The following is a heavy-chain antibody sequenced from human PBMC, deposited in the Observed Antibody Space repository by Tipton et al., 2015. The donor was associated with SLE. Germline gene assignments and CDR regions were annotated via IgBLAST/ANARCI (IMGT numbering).Heavy chain of an antibody. D-gene: IGHD2-8*01. CDR1: GGSIGSSSYY. CDR2: THYSGNT. Sequence: TLSLTCTVSGGSIGSSSYYWGWIRQPPGKGLEWIGTTHYSGNTYYNPSLKSPVTLSIDTSKNQFSLKMRSVTAADTAVYFCARGYCSDGVCYGFGFFDYWGQGNLVTVSS. J-gene: IGHJ4*02. CDR3: ARGYCSDGVCYGFGFFDY. V-gene: IGHV4-39*07.